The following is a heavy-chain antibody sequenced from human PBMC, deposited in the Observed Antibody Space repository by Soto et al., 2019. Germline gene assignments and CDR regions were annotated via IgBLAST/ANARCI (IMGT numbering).Heavy chain of an antibody. Sequence: PGGSLRLSCAASGCTFSSSWRTWVRQAPGKGLAWVANIKEDGSEKYYVDSVKGRFTISRDNTNESLYLQMDSLRAEDTAVYYCARDPAPVGYHGLDVWGQGTTVTVSS. CDR2: IKEDGSEK. V-gene: IGHV3-7*01. J-gene: IGHJ6*02. CDR3: ARDPAPVGYHGLDV. CDR1: GCTFSSSW. D-gene: IGHD2-2*01.